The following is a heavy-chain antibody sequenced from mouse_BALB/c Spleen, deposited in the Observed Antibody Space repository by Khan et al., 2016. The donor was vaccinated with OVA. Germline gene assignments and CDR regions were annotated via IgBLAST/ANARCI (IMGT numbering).Heavy chain of an antibody. V-gene: IGHV3-2*02. CDR2: ISYSGST. CDR1: GYSITSDYA. D-gene: IGHD1-1*02. Sequence: EVQLQESGPGLVKPSQSLSLTCTVTGYSITSDYAWNWIRQFPGNKLEWMGYISYSGSTNYNPSLKSRISITRDTSKNQFFLQLNSVTTGDTATNYCARRAYYANWYFDVWGAGTTVTVSS. J-gene: IGHJ1*01. CDR3: ARRAYYANWYFDV.